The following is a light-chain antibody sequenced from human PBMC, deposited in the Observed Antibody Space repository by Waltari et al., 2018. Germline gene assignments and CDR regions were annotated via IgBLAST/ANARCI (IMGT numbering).Light chain of an antibody. CDR3: AAWDDSLDGHVV. CDR1: SSTIGSNP. J-gene: IGLJ2*01. Sequence: QSVLTQPPSASGTPGHRVTISCSGTSSTIGSNPVNWYQQLPGTAPKLLIYSNDQRPSGVPDRFSGSKSGTSASLAISGLQSEDEADYYCAAWDDSLDGHVVFGGGTKVTVL. V-gene: IGLV1-44*01. CDR2: SND.